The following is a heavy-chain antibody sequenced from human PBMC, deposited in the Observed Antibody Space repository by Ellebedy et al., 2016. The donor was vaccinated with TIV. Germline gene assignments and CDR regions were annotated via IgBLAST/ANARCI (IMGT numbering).Heavy chain of an antibody. D-gene: IGHD4-17*01. Sequence: ASVKVSXKVSGYTLTELSMHWVRQAPGKGLGWMGGFDPEDGETIYVQKFQGRVTMTRDTSISTAYMELSRLRSDDTAVYYCARSWLKVTKYYFDQWGQGTLVTVSS. CDR3: ARSWLKVTKYYFDQ. CDR2: FDPEDGET. V-gene: IGHV1-24*01. J-gene: IGHJ4*02. CDR1: GYTLTELS.